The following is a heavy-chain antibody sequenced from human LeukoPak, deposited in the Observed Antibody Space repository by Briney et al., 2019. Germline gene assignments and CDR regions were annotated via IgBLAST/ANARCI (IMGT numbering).Heavy chain of an antibody. D-gene: IGHD3-22*01. Sequence: SETLSLTCTVSGGSISSYYWSWIRQPPGKGLEWIGYIYYSGSTNYNPSLKSRVTISVDTSKNQFSLKLSSVTAADTAVYYCARAHRSSGRMPLVYWGQGTLVTVSS. CDR2: IYYSGST. CDR1: GGSISSYY. V-gene: IGHV4-59*01. J-gene: IGHJ4*02. CDR3: ARAHRSSGRMPLVY.